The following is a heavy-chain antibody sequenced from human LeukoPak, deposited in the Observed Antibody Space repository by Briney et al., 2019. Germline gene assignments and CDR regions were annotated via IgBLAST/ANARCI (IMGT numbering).Heavy chain of an antibody. J-gene: IGHJ4*02. CDR3: AKDHGSSDWYYFDY. CDR2: IHYDGSNN. D-gene: IGHD6-13*01. V-gene: IGHV3-30*02. Sequence: GGYLRLSCAASGFTFSSYSMDWVRQAPGKGLEWVAFIHYDGSNNYYADSVKGRFTISRDNSKNTLYLQMNTLRADDTAVYYCAKDHGSSDWYYFDYWGQGTLVTVSS. CDR1: GFTFSSYS.